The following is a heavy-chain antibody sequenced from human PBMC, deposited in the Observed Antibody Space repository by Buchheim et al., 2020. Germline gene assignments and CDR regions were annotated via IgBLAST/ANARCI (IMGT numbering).Heavy chain of an antibody. D-gene: IGHD1-26*01. V-gene: IGHV3-23*01. CDR1: GFTFNSCA. CDR2: ISGAGATT. J-gene: IGHJ6*02. Sequence: EVQLLESGGGLVQPGGSLRLSCAASGFTFNSCAMTWVRQAPGKGLEWVSTISGAGATTYYAGSVRGRFTLAGDNSKNTRDLQMNSLRVEDTAVYYCAKGRTGSSNFYALDVWGQGTT. CDR3: AKGRTGSSNFYALDV.